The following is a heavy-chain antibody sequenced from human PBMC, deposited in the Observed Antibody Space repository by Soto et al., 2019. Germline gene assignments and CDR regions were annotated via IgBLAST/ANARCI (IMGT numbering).Heavy chain of an antibody. D-gene: IGHD6-13*01. J-gene: IGHJ5*02. V-gene: IGHV3-48*01. CDR2: ISSSSSTM. Sequence: EVQLVESGGGLVQPGGSLRLSCAASGFTFSSYSMNWVRQAPGKGLEWVSYISSSSSTMYYADSVKGRFTISRDNAKNSLYLQMNSLRAEDTAVYYCARHPERIAEIGWFDPWGQGTLVTVSS. CDR1: GFTFSSYS. CDR3: ARHPERIAEIGWFDP.